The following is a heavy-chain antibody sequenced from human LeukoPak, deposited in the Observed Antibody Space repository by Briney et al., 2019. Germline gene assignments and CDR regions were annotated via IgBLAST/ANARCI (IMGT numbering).Heavy chain of an antibody. CDR3: ARESLTWLQSRTSWFDP. D-gene: IGHD5-24*01. CDR1: GGSISSSAYF. J-gene: IGHJ5*02. Sequence: SETLSLTCTVSGGSISSSAYFWGWIRQPPGKGLEWIGTIYYSGSTYYNPSLKSRVTISVDSSKNQFSLRLSSVTAADTAVYYCARESLTWLQSRTSWFDPWGQGTLVTVSS. CDR2: IYYSGST. V-gene: IGHV4-39*07.